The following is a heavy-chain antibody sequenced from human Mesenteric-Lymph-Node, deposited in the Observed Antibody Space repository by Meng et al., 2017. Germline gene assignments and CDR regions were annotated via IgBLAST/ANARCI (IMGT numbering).Heavy chain of an antibody. CDR2: IYHGVNT. Sequence: QLQESGSGLASPCQTRSLTCAVSGASITFCNYFWTWLRHPPGKGLEWIGYIYHGVNTYSTPSHRSRVTISVDKSRSQFSLKLTSVSAADTAVYYCVRDTRRGGGWFDPWGQGNLVTVSS. J-gene: IGHJ5*02. CDR1: GASITFCNYF. CDR3: VRDTRRGGGWFDP. D-gene: IGHD2-15*01. V-gene: IGHV4-30-2*01.